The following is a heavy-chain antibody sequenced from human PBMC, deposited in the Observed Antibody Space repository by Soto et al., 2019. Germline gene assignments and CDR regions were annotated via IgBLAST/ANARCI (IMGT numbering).Heavy chain of an antibody. D-gene: IGHD4-17*01. CDR1: GGTFSSYA. CDR2: IIPIFGTA. J-gene: IGHJ5*02. CDR3: ARESRLMTREYWFDP. V-gene: IGHV1-69*06. Sequence: GASVKVSCKASGGTFSSYAISWVRQAPGQGLEWMGGIIPIFGTANYAQKFQGRVTITADKSTSTAYMELSSLRSEDTAVYYCARESRLMTREYWFDPWGQGTLVTVSS.